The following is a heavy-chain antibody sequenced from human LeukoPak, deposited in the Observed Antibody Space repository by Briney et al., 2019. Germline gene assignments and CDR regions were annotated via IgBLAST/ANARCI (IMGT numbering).Heavy chain of an antibody. D-gene: IGHD3-16*02. CDR3: ATEDVITFGGVIVSPMGA. V-gene: IGHV1-24*01. Sequence: ASVKVSCKVSGYTLTELSMHWVRQAPGKGLEWMGGFDPEDGETIYAQKFQGRVTMTEDTSTDTAYMELSSLRSEDTAVYYCATEDVITFGGVIVSPMGAWGQGTLVTVSS. CDR2: FDPEDGET. CDR1: GYTLTELS. J-gene: IGHJ5*02.